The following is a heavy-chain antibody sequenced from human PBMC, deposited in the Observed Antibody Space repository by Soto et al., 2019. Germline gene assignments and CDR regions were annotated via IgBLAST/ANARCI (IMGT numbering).Heavy chain of an antibody. CDR3: AREYTAWPLAYGLDV. D-gene: IGHD2-2*02. Sequence: SETLSLTCAVYGGSFSGYYWSWIRQSPGKELEWIGEINHGGSSNYNPSLKSRVSISVDTSKNQFSLKLSSVTAADTAVYYCAREYTAWPLAYGLDVWGQGTTVTVSS. J-gene: IGHJ6*02. V-gene: IGHV4-34*01. CDR2: INHGGSS. CDR1: GGSFSGYY.